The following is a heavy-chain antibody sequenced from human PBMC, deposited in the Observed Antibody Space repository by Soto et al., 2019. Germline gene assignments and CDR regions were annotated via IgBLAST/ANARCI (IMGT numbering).Heavy chain of an antibody. CDR1: GFTFSSYW. CDR2: IKQDGSEK. D-gene: IGHD2-15*01. CDR3: AREGVEAPTYGDAFDI. Sequence: GGSLRLSCAASGFTFSSYWMSWVRQAPGKGLEWVANIKQDGSEKYYVDSVKGRFTISRDNAKNSLYLQMNSLRAEDTAVYYCAREGVEAPTYGDAFDIWGQGTMVTVSS. V-gene: IGHV3-7*01. J-gene: IGHJ3*02.